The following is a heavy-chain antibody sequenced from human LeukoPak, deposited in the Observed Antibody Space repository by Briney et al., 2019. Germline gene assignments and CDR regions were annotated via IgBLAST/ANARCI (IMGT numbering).Heavy chain of an antibody. CDR1: GFTFRSYA. J-gene: IGHJ4*02. D-gene: IGHD6-6*01. CDR2: ITGSGGST. V-gene: IGHV3-23*01. CDR3: AKDSSFGFFDY. Sequence: GGSLRLSCAACGFTFRSYAMRWVREAPGKGVEWVYVITGSGGSTYYAVSVKGRFTISRDNSKNTLCLQMNSLRAEDTAVYYFAKDSSFGFFDYWGQGTLVTVSS.